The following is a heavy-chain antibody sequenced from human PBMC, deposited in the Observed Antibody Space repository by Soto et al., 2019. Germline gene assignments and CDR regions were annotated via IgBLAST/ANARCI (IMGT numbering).Heavy chain of an antibody. CDR3: ARDMLYCSSNGGWNVGR. V-gene: IGHV1-2*02. CDR1: GYTFTGYY. D-gene: IGHD2-2*01. J-gene: IGHJ4*01. CDR2: INPKSGGT. Sequence: ASVTVSCKAAGYTFTGYYMHWVRQAPGQGLEWMGWINPKSGGTNYAQKFQGRVTTTRDTSISTAYMELSRLRSDETAVYYCARDMLYCSSNGGWNVGRWGHGTLATVPS.